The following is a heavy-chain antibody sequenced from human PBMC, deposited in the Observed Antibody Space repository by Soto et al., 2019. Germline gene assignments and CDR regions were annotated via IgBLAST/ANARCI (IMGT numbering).Heavy chain of an antibody. CDR2: ISAYNGNT. CDR3: ARGYYDSSGYYAPNEGFDY. D-gene: IGHD3-22*01. Sequence: ASVNVSCKASGYTFTSYGISWVRQAPGQGLEWMGWISAYNGNTNYAQKLQGRVTMTTDTSTSTAYMELRSLRSDDTAVYYCARGYYDSSGYYAPNEGFDYWGQGTLVTVSS. J-gene: IGHJ4*02. CDR1: GYTFTSYG. V-gene: IGHV1-18*04.